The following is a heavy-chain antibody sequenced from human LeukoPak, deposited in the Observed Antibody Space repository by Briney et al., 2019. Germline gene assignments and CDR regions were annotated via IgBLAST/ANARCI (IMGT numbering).Heavy chain of an antibody. CDR1: GFTFSGSA. D-gene: IGHD2-21*02. Sequence: PGGSLRLSCAASGFTFSGSAMHWVRQASGKGLEWVGRIRSKGNSYATAYAASVKGRFTISRDDSKNTAYLQMNSLKTEDTAVYYCTSTEELAYCGGDCYSGFDSWGQGTLVTVSS. CDR2: IRSKGNSYAT. CDR3: TSTEELAYCGGDCYSGFDS. V-gene: IGHV3-73*01. J-gene: IGHJ4*02.